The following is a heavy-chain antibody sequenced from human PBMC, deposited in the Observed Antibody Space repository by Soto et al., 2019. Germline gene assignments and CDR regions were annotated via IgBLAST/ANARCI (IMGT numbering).Heavy chain of an antibody. CDR1: GFIFNNAW. V-gene: IGHV3-15*07. J-gene: IGHJ3*02. Sequence: EVQLVESGGGLVKPGGSLTLSCAASGFIFNNAWMNWVRQAPGKGLEWVGRIKSKTDGGTTDYAAPVKGRFTISRDDSKHTVYVKMHSVKPEDTGVYYCTHQRWGAFDIWGRGTRVPVSS. D-gene: IGHD2-2*01. CDR3: THQRWGAFDI. CDR2: IKSKTDGGTT.